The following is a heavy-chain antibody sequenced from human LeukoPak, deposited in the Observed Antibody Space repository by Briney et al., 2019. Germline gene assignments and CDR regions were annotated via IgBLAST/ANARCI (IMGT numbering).Heavy chain of an antibody. J-gene: IGHJ4*02. Sequence: GGSLRLSCAASGFTFSSYAMSWLRQAPGKGLEWVSYISSSSSTIYYADSVKGRFTISRDNAKNSLYLQINSLRDEDTAVYVCARERGSYAYWGEGPLVTVSS. CDR1: GFTFSSYA. CDR3: ARERGSYAY. CDR2: ISSSSSTI. V-gene: IGHV3-48*02. D-gene: IGHD1-26*01.